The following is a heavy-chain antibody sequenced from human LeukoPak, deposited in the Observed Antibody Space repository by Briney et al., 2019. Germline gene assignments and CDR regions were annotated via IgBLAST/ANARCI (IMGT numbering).Heavy chain of an antibody. V-gene: IGHV3-30*03. CDR2: ISYDGSNK. D-gene: IGHD6-13*01. Sequence: GGSLRLSCAASGFSFSSYGMHWVRQAPGKGLEWVAVISYDGSNKYYADSVKGRFTISRDNSKNTLYLQMNSLRAEDTAVYYCASARIAAAGTLDYWGQGTLVTVSS. CDR3: ASARIAAAGTLDY. CDR1: GFSFSSYG. J-gene: IGHJ4*02.